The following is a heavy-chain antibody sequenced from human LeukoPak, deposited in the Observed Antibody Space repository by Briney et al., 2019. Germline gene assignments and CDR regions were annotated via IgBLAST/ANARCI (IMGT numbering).Heavy chain of an antibody. CDR1: GYSLTGYH. Sequence: ASVRVSCKASGYSLTGYHMHWVRQAPGQGLEWMGYINPNSGGTNYAQKFQGRVTMTRDTSVSTAYLELSSLRADDTAVYFCATGLAVSMGNANYWGQGTLVTISS. CDR2: INPNSGGT. V-gene: IGHV1-2*02. J-gene: IGHJ4*02. CDR3: ATGLAVSMGNANY. D-gene: IGHD5/OR15-5a*01.